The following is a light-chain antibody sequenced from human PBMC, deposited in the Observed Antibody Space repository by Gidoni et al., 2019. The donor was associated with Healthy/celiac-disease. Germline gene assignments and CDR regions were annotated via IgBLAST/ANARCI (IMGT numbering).Light chain of an antibody. CDR3: CSYAGSSTVV. CDR1: SSAVGSYNL. J-gene: IGLJ2*01. Sequence: QSPLTRPAPVSGSPGQSITISCTGTSSAVGSYNLVSWYQQHPGKAPKLMIYEGSKRPSGVSNRFSGSKSGNTASLTISGLQAEDEADYYCCSYAGSSTVVFGGGTKLTVL. V-gene: IGLV2-23*01. CDR2: EGS.